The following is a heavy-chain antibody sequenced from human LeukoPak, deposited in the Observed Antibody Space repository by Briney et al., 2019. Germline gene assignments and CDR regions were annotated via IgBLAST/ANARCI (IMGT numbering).Heavy chain of an antibody. CDR2: IYHSGST. CDR3: AQGYTSGMDV. D-gene: IGHD3-16*02. V-gene: IGHV4-30-2*01. J-gene: IGHJ6*04. CDR1: GGSISSGGYS. Sequence: SETLSLTCAVSGGSISSGGYSWSWIRQPPGKGLEWIGYIYHSGSTYYNPSLKSRVTISVDRSKNQLSLKLSSVTAADTAVYYCAQGYTSGMDVWGKGTTVTVSS.